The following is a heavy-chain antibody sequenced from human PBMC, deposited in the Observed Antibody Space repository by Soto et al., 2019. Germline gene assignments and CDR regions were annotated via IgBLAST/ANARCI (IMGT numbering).Heavy chain of an antibody. Sequence: QVQLQESGPGLVKPSETLSLTCTVSGGSLSSYYWSWIRRPPGMGLEWIASISYSGTTNYNSSLKSRVTISIDTSKNQFSLKLNSVTAADTAVYHCAREGYNFGPFDYWGQGALVTVSS. V-gene: IGHV4-59*01. D-gene: IGHD5-18*01. CDR3: AREGYNFGPFDY. CDR2: ISYSGTT. J-gene: IGHJ4*02. CDR1: GGSLSSYY.